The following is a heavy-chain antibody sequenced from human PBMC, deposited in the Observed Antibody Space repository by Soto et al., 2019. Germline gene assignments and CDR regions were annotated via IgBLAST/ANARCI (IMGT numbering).Heavy chain of an antibody. CDR3: AKDMYYDILTGYAGFDI. J-gene: IGHJ3*02. V-gene: IGHV3-9*01. CDR1: GFTFDDYA. Sequence: GGSLRLSCAASGFTFDDYAMHWVRQAPGKGLEWVSGISWNSGSIGYADSVKGRFTISRDNAKNSLYLQMNSLRAEDTALYYCAKDMYYDILTGYAGFDIWGQGTMVTVSS. CDR2: ISWNSGSI. D-gene: IGHD3-9*01.